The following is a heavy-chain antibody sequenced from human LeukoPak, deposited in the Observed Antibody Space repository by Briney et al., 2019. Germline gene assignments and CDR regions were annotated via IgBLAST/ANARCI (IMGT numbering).Heavy chain of an antibody. J-gene: IGHJ3*02. CDR2: IIPILGIA. CDR1: GYTFTGYY. Sequence: SVKVSCKASGYTFTGYYMHWARQAPGQGLEWMGRIIPILGIANYAQKFQGRVTITADKSTSTAYMELSSLRSEDTAVYYCARGDIVVVPADPGDAFDIWGQGTMVTVSS. V-gene: IGHV1-69*04. CDR3: ARGDIVVVPADPGDAFDI. D-gene: IGHD2-2*01.